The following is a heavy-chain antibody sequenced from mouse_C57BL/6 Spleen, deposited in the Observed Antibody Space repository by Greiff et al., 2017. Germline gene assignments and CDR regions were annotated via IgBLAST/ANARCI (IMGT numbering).Heavy chain of an antibody. CDR3: ARRGQLGPCDY. J-gene: IGHJ2*01. D-gene: IGHD4-1*02. CDR2: IYPSDSET. V-gene: IGHV1-61*01. CDR1: GYTFTSYW. Sequence: VQLQQPGAELVRPGSSVKLSCKASGYTFTSYWMDWVKQRPGQGLEWIGNIYPSDSETHYNQKFKDKATLTVDKSSSTAYMQLSSLTSEDSAVYYCARRGQLGPCDYWGQGTTLTVSS.